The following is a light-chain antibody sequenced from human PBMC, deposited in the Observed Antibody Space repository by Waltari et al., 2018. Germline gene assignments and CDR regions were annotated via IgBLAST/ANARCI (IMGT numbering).Light chain of an antibody. J-gene: IGKJ1*01. CDR2: GAS. CDR1: QSVRGNY. Sequence: IVLTQSPGTLSLSPGERATVSCRASQSVRGNYLAWYQQKPGQAPRLLIYGASNRAAGIPDRVSGSGSGTDFTLTISRLEPEDFAVYHCQQYVSSRTFGQGTKVEIK. V-gene: IGKV3-20*01. CDR3: QQYVSSRT.